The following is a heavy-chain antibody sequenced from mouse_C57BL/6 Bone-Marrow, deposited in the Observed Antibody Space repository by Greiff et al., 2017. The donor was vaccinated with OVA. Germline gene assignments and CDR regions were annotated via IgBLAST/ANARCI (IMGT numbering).Heavy chain of an antibody. V-gene: IGHV1-54*01. Sequence: QVQLQQSGAELVRPGTSVKVSCKASGYAFTNYLIEWVKQRPGQGLEWIGVINPGSGGTNYNEKFKGKATLTADKSSSTAYMQLSSLTSEDSAVYFCARSGLPGYFDVWGTGTTVTVSS. D-gene: IGHD3-1*01. J-gene: IGHJ1*03. CDR2: INPGSGGT. CDR3: ARSGLPGYFDV. CDR1: GYAFTNYL.